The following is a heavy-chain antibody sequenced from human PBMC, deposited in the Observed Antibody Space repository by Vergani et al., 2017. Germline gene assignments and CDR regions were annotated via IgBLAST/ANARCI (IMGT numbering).Heavy chain of an antibody. D-gene: IGHD3-10*01. V-gene: IGHV4-34*11. CDR3: ARERSLWFGELHNWFDP. Sequence: QVQLQQWGAGLLKPSETLSLTCAVYGGSFSGYYWSWIRQPPGKGLEWIGYIYYSGSTNYNPSLKSRVTISVDTSKNQFSLTLSSVTAADTAVYYCARERSLWFGELHNWFDPWGQGTLVTVSS. J-gene: IGHJ5*02. CDR2: IYYSGST. CDR1: GGSFSGYY.